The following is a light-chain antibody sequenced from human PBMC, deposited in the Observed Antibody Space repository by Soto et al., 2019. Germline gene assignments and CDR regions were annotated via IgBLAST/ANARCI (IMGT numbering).Light chain of an antibody. CDR1: QNIVNY. J-gene: IGKJ4*01. Sequence: DIQMTQSPSSLSASVGDRVTITCRASQNIVNYLNWYQRKPGKAPNLLIYAASSLQSGVPSRFSGSGSGTNFTLTISSLQPEDFATFYCQQSYSVPLTFGGGTKVDI. V-gene: IGKV1-39*01. CDR2: AAS. CDR3: QQSYSVPLT.